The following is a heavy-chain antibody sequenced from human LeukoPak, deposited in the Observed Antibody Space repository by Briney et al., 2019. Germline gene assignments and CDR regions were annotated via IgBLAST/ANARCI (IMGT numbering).Heavy chain of an antibody. D-gene: IGHD5-24*01. Sequence: PSGTLSLTCAVYGGSFSPYYWSWIRQSPGKGLEWIAEIDHRGDTNYNPSVKSRVTISIDTSKNQFSLNMRSLSAADTAVYYCARGATISETGYFDFWGQGTLVTVSS. V-gene: IGHV4-34*01. CDR2: IDHRGDT. CDR1: GGSFSPYY. J-gene: IGHJ4*03. CDR3: ARGATISETGYFDF.